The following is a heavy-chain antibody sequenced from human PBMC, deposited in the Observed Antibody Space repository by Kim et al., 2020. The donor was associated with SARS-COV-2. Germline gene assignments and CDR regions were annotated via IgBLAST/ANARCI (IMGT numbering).Heavy chain of an antibody. CDR1: GFTFSSFH. D-gene: IGHD3-3*01. CDR3: ARPYGLLEWLFVFDY. V-gene: IGHV1-46*01. J-gene: IGHJ4*02. CDR2: INPSGVST. Sequence: ASVKVSCKASGFTFSSFHMHWVRQAPGQGLEWMGMINPSGVSTTYAQKFQDRVTVTRDTSTSTVYMELSSLRSEDTAVYYCARPYGLLEWLFVFDYWGQGTLVTVSS.